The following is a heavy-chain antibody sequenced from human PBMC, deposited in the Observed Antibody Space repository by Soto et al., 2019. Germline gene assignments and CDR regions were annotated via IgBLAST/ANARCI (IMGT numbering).Heavy chain of an antibody. V-gene: IGHV3-15*01. CDR2: IKSKSDVGTT. Sequence: GGSLRLSCAASGFTFSDAWMRCVRQAPGKGLDWVGRIKSKSDVGTTEYAAPVRGRFTISRDDSKNTLYLQMNSLKTEDTAVYYCTTDLLRIAVVVGSTGYFNTWGQGTQVTVSS. CDR1: GFTFSDAW. J-gene: IGHJ5*02. D-gene: IGHD2-21*01. CDR3: TTDLLRIAVVVGSTGYFNT.